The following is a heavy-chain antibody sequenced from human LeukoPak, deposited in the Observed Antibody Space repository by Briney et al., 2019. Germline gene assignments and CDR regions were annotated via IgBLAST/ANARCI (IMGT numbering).Heavy chain of an antibody. D-gene: IGHD5-18*01. CDR3: ARDGYSFGYSWFDP. Sequence: PSETLSLTCTVSGDSLSGYYWSWIRQSPGRGLEWTGEINHSGGTNYNPSLKSRVTILVDTSKNQFSLNLTSVTAADTAVYYCARDGYSFGYSWFDPWGQGSPVTISS. J-gene: IGHJ5*02. CDR2: INHSGGT. CDR1: GDSLSGYY. V-gene: IGHV4-34*01.